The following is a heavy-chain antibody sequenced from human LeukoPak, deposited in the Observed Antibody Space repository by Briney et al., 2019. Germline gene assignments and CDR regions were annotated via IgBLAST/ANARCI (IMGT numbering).Heavy chain of an antibody. CDR2: ISSSSSYI. V-gene: IGHV3-21*01. Sequence: GGSLRLSCAASGFTFSSYSMNWVRQAPGKGLEWVSSISSSSSYIYYADSVKGRFTISRDNAKNSLYLQMNSLRAEDTAVYYCARDGRFHGVGNWFDPWGQGTLVTVSS. CDR1: GFTFSSYS. J-gene: IGHJ5*02. D-gene: IGHD1-26*01. CDR3: ARDGRFHGVGNWFDP.